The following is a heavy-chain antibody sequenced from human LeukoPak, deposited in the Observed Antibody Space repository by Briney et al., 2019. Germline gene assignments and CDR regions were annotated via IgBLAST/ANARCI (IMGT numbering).Heavy chain of an antibody. V-gene: IGHV1-69*05. Sequence: SVKVSCKASGGTFSSYAISWVRQAPGQGLGWMGGIIPIFGTANYAQKFQGRVTITTDESTSTAYMELSSLRSEDTAVYYCARDSGRYCSSTSCPFDYWGQGTLVTVSS. CDR1: GGTFSSYA. CDR2: IIPIFGTA. D-gene: IGHD2-2*01. CDR3: ARDSGRYCSSTSCPFDY. J-gene: IGHJ4*02.